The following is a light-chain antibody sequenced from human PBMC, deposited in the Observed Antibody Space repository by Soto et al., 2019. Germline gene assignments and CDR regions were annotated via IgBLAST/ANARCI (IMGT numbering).Light chain of an antibody. V-gene: IGKV3-20*01. CDR1: QSVISTS. CDR2: GAY. Sequence: EMVLTQSPGTRSLSPGERATLSCSASQSVISTSLAWYQQKPGQSPRLLIYGAYSRATGIQDRFIGSGSGTDFTLTIRRLENEDFAVYYCKNYVTSLTTCGHGT. CDR3: KNYVTSLTT. J-gene: IGKJ1*01.